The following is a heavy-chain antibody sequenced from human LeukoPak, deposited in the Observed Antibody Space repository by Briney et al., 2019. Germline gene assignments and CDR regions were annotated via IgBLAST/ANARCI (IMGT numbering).Heavy chain of an antibody. V-gene: IGHV1-8*01. CDR3: ARFSRYCSSTSCYLYGMDV. CDR1: GYTFTSYD. CDR2: MDPNSGNT. Sequence: ASVKVSCKAPGYTFTSYDINWVRQATGQGLEWMGWMDPNSGNTGYAQKFQGRVTMTRTTSRSTAYMELSSLRSEDTALYHCARFSRYCSSTSCYLYGMDVWGQGTTVTVSS. J-gene: IGHJ6*02. D-gene: IGHD2-2*01.